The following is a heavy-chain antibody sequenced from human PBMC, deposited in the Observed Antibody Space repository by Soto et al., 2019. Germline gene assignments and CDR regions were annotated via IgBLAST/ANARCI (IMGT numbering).Heavy chain of an antibody. Sequence: QLQLLESGPGLVKASETLSLTCSVSGGSISTSRSYWAWIRQPPGKGREWLANIFYRGSTFYNPSLASRVSVSVDTSKNEFSLKLRSVTAADTAVYYCARQPTTGDTDLWFDPWGQGTLVTVSS. D-gene: IGHD2-21*01. V-gene: IGHV4-39*01. J-gene: IGHJ5*02. CDR3: ARQPTTGDTDLWFDP. CDR2: IFYRGST. CDR1: GGSISTSRSY.